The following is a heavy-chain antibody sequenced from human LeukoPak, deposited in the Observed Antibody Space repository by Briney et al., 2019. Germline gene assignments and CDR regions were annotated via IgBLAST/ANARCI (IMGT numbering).Heavy chain of an antibody. CDR3: AKYSSSSGLGYYYYYMDV. J-gene: IGHJ6*03. V-gene: IGHV3-7*01. Sequence: GGSLRLSCAASGFTFSSFWMSWVRQAPGKGLEWVANIKQDGSEKYYVDSVKGRFTISRDNAKNSLYLQMNSLRAEDTAVYYCAKYSSSSGLGYYYYYMDVWGKGTTVTVSS. CDR1: GFTFSSFW. CDR2: IKQDGSEK. D-gene: IGHD6-6*01.